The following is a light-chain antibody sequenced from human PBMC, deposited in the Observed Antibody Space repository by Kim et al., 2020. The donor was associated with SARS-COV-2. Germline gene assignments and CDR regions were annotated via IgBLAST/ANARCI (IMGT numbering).Light chain of an antibody. CDR1: HRISSY. J-gene: IGKJ2*01. CDR3: QQSYNTPYS. Sequence: ASVGDRDTITNRARHRISSYINWCQQTPGKAPALLLYAISRLQSGVTSSLSDSGSDTDFTLTISSLQPEYFATYYCQQSYNTPYSFGQGTKLEI. CDR2: AIS. V-gene: IGKV1-39*01.